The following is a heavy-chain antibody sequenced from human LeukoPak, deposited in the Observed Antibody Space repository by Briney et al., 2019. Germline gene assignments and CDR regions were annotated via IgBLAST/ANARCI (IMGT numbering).Heavy chain of an antibody. V-gene: IGHV4-59*08. D-gene: IGHD6-13*01. CDR3: ARLTYSSSWYEAGY. CDR1: AGSISTYY. Sequence: SETLSLTCTVSAGSISTYYWSWIRQPPGKGLEWIGYIYYSGSTNYNPSLKSRVTISVDTSKNQFSLKLSSVTAADTAVYYCARLTYSSSWYEAGYWGQGTLVTVSS. J-gene: IGHJ4*02. CDR2: IYYSGST.